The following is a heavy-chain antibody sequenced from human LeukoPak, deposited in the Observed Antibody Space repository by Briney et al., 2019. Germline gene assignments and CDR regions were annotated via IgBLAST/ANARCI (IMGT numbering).Heavy chain of an antibody. CDR2: ISGSGTST. CDR1: GFTFRSYA. J-gene: IGHJ4*02. CDR3: EGTYYYDSSDDY. D-gene: IGHD3-22*01. Sequence: QPGGSLRLSCEASGFTFRSYAMSWVRQAPGKGLEWVLAISGSGTSTYYADSVKGRFTISRDNSKNTLYLQMNSLRAEDTAVYYCEGTYYYDSSDDYWGQGTLVTVSS. V-gene: IGHV3-23*01.